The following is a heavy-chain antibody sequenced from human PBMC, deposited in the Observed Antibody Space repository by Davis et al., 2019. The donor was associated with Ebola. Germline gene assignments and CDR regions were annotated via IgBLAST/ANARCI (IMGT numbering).Heavy chain of an antibody. D-gene: IGHD3-22*01. CDR3: ARGYRGSGYYWRWFDP. Sequence: ASVKVSCKASGYTFTGYYMHWVRQAPGQGFEWMGWINPNSGGTNYAQKFQGRVTMTRDTSISTAYMELSRLRSDDTAVYYCARGYRGSGYYWRWFDPWGQGTLVTVSS. CDR2: INPNSGGT. J-gene: IGHJ5*02. CDR1: GYTFTGYY. V-gene: IGHV1-2*02.